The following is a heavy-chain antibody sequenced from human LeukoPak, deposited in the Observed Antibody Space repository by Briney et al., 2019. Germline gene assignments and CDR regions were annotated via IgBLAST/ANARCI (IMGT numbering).Heavy chain of an antibody. CDR1: GYTFTGYY. CDR2: INPDSGGT. Sequence: ASVKVSCKASGYTFTGYYMHWVRQAPGQGLEWMGRINPDSGGTNYAQKFQGRVTMTRDTSTSTVYMELSSLRSEDTAVYYCARERITIFGVVIERANWFDPWGQGTLVTVSS. CDR3: ARERITIFGVVIERANWFDP. D-gene: IGHD3-3*01. V-gene: IGHV1-2*06. J-gene: IGHJ5*02.